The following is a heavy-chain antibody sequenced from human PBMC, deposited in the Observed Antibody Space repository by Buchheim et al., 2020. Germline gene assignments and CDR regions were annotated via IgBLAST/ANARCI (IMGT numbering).Heavy chain of an antibody. J-gene: IGHJ4*02. V-gene: IGHV3-74*01. Sequence: EVQLVESGGGLVQPGGSLRLSCAASGFTLSSYWMHWVRQAPGKGLVWVSRINSDGSSTTYADSVKGRFTISRDNAKNTLFVQMNSLGAEDTAVYYCARAIDYTSYSNWYDIWGQGTL. D-gene: IGHD3-9*01. CDR3: ARAIDYTSYSNWYDI. CDR2: INSDGSST. CDR1: GFTLSSYW.